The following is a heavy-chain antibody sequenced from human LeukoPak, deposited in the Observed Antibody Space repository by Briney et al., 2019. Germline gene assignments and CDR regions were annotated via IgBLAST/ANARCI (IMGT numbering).Heavy chain of an antibody. CDR3: ARSPIVVRPTYSYYYGMDV. CDR1: GFTFSNYG. D-gene: IGHD2-15*01. J-gene: IGHJ6*02. V-gene: IGHV3-30*03. Sequence: PTGGSLRLSCAASGFTFSNYGMNWVRQAPGKGLEWVAVVSYDGVNNYYADSVKGRFTISRDDSRNTLYLQVNSLKAEDTAVYYCARSPIVVRPTYSYYYGMDVWGQGTTVTVSS. CDR2: VSYDGVNN.